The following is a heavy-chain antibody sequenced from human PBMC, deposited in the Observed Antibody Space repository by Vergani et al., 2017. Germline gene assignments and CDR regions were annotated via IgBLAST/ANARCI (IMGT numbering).Heavy chain of an antibody. D-gene: IGHD4-17*01. CDR3: ARAEMATVTTYLDP. V-gene: IGHV4-39*07. Sequence: QLQLQESGPGLVKPSETLSLTCTVSGGSISSSSYYWGWIRPPPGKGLGWIGSIYYSGSTYYNPSLKSRVTISVDTSKNQFSLQLSSVTAADTAVYYCARAEMATVTTYLDPWGQGTLVTVSS. J-gene: IGHJ5*02. CDR1: GGSISSSSYY. CDR2: IYYSGST.